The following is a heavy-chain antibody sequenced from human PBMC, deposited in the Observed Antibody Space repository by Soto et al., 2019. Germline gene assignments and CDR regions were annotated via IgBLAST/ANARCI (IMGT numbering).Heavy chain of an antibody. CDR3: ARQNYDILTGYTD. CDR2: IYYSGST. D-gene: IGHD3-9*01. Sequence: SETLSLTCTVSGGSISSGDYYWSWIRQPPGKGLEWIGYIYYSGSTYYNPSLKSRVTISVDTSKNQFSLKLSSVTAADTAVYYCARQNYDILTGYTDWGQGTLVTAPQ. J-gene: IGHJ4*02. V-gene: IGHV4-30-4*01. CDR1: GGSISSGDYY.